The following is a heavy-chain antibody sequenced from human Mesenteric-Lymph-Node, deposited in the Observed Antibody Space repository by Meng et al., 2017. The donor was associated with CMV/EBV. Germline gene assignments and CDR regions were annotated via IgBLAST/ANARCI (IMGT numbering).Heavy chain of an antibody. D-gene: IGHD5-12*01. Sequence: SGYTFTSYGISWVRQAPGQGLEWMGWISAYNGNTNYAQKLQGRVTITRDTSASTAYMELSSLRSEDTAVYYCARDSGYDFESQNWFDPWGQGTLVTVSS. CDR1: GYTFTSYG. V-gene: IGHV1-18*01. CDR2: ISAYNGNT. CDR3: ARDSGYDFESQNWFDP. J-gene: IGHJ5*02.